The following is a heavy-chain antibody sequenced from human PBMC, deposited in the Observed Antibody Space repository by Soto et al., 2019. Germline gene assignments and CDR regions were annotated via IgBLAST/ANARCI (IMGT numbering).Heavy chain of an antibody. CDR2: IWYDGSNK. CDR1: GFTFSSYG. V-gene: IGHV3-33*01. Sequence: GGSLRLSCAASGFTFSSYGMHWVRQAPGKGLEWVAVIWYDGSNKYYADSVKGRFTISRDNSKNTLYLQMNSLRAEDTAVYYCAREWQQLVVAYYYYYGMDVWGQGTTVTVSS. J-gene: IGHJ6*02. D-gene: IGHD6-13*01. CDR3: AREWQQLVVAYYYYYGMDV.